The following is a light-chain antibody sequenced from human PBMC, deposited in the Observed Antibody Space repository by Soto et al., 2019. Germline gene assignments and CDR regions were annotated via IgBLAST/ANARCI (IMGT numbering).Light chain of an antibody. J-gene: IGLJ3*02. Sequence: QSLLTQPPSASGTPGQRVTISGSGSSSNIGSNYVYWYQQLPGTAPKLLIYRNNQRPSGVPDRFSGSKSGTSASLAISGLRSEDEADYYCAAWDDSLSGWVFGGGTKLTVL. CDR1: SSNIGSNY. V-gene: IGLV1-47*01. CDR3: AAWDDSLSGWV. CDR2: RNN.